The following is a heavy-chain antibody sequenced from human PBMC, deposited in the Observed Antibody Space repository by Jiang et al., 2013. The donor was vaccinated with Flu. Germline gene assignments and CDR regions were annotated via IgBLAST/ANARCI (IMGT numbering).Heavy chain of an antibody. D-gene: IGHD1-26*01. Sequence: AEVKKPGASVKVSCKASGYTFTGYYMHWVRQAPGQGLEWMGWINPNSGGTNYAQKFQGRVTMTRDTSISTAYMELSRLRSDDTAVYYCARGGGGVGGIIHTKALYYYGMDVWGQGTTVTVSS. V-gene: IGHV1-2*02. J-gene: IGHJ6*02. CDR3: ARGGGGVGGIIHTKALYYYGMDV. CDR2: INPNSGGT. CDR1: GYTFTGYY.